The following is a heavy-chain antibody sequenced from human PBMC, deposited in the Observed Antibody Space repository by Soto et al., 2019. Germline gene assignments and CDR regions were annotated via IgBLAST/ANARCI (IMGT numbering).Heavy chain of an antibody. CDR3: AREGCCSGCSCYHVSGYYYYYCMDV. D-gene: IGHD2-15*01. J-gene: IGHJ6*03. Sequence: ASVKVSCKASGYTFTDYYLHWVRQAPGQGLEWMGWINPKSGGTNYAQKFEGWVTMTTDTSISTAYMELRRLRSDDTAVYYCAREGCCSGCSCYHVSGYYYYYCMDVWGKGTTVTVSS. CDR2: INPKSGGT. CDR1: GYTFTDYY. V-gene: IGHV1-2*04.